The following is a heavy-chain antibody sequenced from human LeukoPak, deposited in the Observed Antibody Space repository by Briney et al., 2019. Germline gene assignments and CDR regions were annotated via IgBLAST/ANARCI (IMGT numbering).Heavy chain of an antibody. Sequence: PGEALRLSCAASRFTFSSYSLNWVRQAPGKGLEWISYISTSSSTIYYADSVKGRLTISRDNAKNSLYLQMNSLRDEDTAVYYCARDGHGDYLFDYWGQGTLVTVSS. CDR3: ARDGHGDYLFDY. CDR2: ISTSSSTI. J-gene: IGHJ4*02. CDR1: RFTFSSYS. D-gene: IGHD4-17*01. V-gene: IGHV3-48*02.